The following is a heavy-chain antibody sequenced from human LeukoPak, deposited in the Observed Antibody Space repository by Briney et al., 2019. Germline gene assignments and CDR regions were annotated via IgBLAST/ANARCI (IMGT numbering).Heavy chain of an antibody. J-gene: IGHJ4*02. CDR3: ARGIHFWSGHDY. Sequence: GASVKVSCKASGGTFSSYAISWVRQAPGQGLEWMGGIIPIFGTANYAQKFQGRVTITTDESTSTAYMELSSLRSEDTAVYYCARGIHFWSGHDYWGQGTLVTVSS. V-gene: IGHV1-69*05. CDR1: GGTFSSYA. CDR2: IIPIFGTA. D-gene: IGHD3-3*02.